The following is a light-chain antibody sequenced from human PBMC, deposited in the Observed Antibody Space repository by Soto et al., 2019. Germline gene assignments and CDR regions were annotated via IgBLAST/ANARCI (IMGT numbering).Light chain of an antibody. V-gene: IGKV3-15*01. CDR1: QSVSSN. CDR2: GAS. J-gene: IGKJ2*01. CDR3: QQYNNWPPYT. Sequence: EIVMTQSPATLSVSPGERATLFCRASQSVSSNLAGYQQKPGQAPRLLIYGASTRATGSPARFSGSGSGTEFTLTISSLQSEDFAVYYCQQYNNWPPYTFGQGTKLEI.